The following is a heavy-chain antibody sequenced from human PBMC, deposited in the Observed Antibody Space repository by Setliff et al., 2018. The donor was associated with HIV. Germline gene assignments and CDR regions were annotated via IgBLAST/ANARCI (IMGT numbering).Heavy chain of an antibody. D-gene: IGHD3-3*01. Sequence: PSETLSLTCTVSGGSISSGSYYWSWIRQPAGKGLEWIGRFYTSGSTNYSPSLKSRVTMSVDTSKNQFSLKLSSVTAADTAVYYCARGLSHTYYDFWSGYTYWGQGTPVT. CDR3: ARGLSHTYYDFWSGYTY. J-gene: IGHJ4*02. CDR2: FYTSGST. CDR1: GGSISSGSYY. V-gene: IGHV4-61*02.